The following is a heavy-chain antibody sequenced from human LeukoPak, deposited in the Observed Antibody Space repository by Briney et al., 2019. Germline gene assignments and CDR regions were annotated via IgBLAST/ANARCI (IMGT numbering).Heavy chain of an antibody. CDR1: GFTFSDYY. J-gene: IGHJ2*01. CDR2: ISSSGDTK. CDR3: ARCPTIRIAAAGTHPRYWYFDL. D-gene: IGHD6-13*01. V-gene: IGHV3-11*01. Sequence: GGSLRLSCAASGFTFSDYYMSWMRQAPGKGLGWVSYISSSGDTKYYADSVKGRFTISRDNAKNSLYLQMNSLRAEDTAVYYCARCPTIRIAAAGTHPRYWYFDLWGRGTLVTVSS.